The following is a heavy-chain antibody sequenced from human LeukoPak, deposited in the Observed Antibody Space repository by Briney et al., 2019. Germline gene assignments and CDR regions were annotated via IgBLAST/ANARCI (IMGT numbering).Heavy chain of an antibody. J-gene: IGHJ4*02. V-gene: IGHV3-53*01. CDR2: IYRDGST. CDR3: ARAGGYSYGYD. Sequence: GGSLRLSCAASGFTVSSNYMTWIRQAPGKGLEWVSIIYRDGSTYYADSVKGRFTISRDNSENTLCLQMNSLRTEDTAFYYCARAGGYSYGYDWGQGTLVTVSS. D-gene: IGHD5-18*01. CDR1: GFTVSSNY.